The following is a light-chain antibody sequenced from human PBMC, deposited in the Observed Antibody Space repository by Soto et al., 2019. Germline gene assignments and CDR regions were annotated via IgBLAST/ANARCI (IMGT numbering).Light chain of an antibody. CDR3: NSFTSSTTPYV. CDR2: DVS. Sequence: SMLTQPASGSGSPGQSITISCTGTSSDVGGYNYVSWYQQHPGKAPKLMIYDVSNRPSGVSNRFSGSKSGNTASLTISGLQAEDEADYYCNSFTSSTTPYVFGTGTKVTVL. J-gene: IGLJ1*01. CDR1: SSDVGGYNY. V-gene: IGLV2-14*01.